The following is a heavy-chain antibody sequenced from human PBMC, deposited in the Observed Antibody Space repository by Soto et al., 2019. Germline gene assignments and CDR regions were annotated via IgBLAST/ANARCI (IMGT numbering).Heavy chain of an antibody. CDR2: MNPNSGNT. V-gene: IGHV1-8*01. CDR3: ARVITIFGVVPG. D-gene: IGHD3-3*01. CDR1: GYTFTSYD. Sequence: QVQLVQSGAEVKKPGASVKVSCKASGYTFTSYDINWVRQATGQGLELMGCMNPNSGNTGYAQKCQRRVTMTRNPSISTAYMELSSLLSEDTAVYSFARVITIFGVVPGWGQGTLVTVSS. J-gene: IGHJ4*02.